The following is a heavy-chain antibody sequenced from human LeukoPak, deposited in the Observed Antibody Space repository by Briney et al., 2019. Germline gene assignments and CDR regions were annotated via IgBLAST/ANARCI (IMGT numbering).Heavy chain of an antibody. Sequence: GGSLRLPCAASGFTFSSYWMSWVRQAPGKGLEWVANIKQDGSEKYYMDSVKGRFTISRDNAKNSLYLQMKSLRVEDTAVYYCAKGGERSSTSMDYWGQGTLVTVSS. V-gene: IGHV3-7*01. CDR3: AKGGERSSTSMDY. D-gene: IGHD6-13*01. J-gene: IGHJ4*02. CDR1: GFTFSSYW. CDR2: IKQDGSEK.